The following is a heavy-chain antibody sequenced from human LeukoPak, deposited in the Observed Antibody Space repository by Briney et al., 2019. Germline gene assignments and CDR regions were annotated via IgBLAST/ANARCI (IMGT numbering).Heavy chain of an antibody. CDR3: ARVGHASIYYGGNSYYFDY. Sequence: PSETLSLTCTVSGGSISSGSYYWSWIRQPAGKGLEWIGRIYTSGSTNYNPSLKSRVTISVDTSKNQFSLKLSSVTAADTAVYYCARVGHASIYYGGNSYYFDYWGQGTLVTVSS. CDR2: IYTSGST. CDR1: GGSISSGSYY. V-gene: IGHV4-61*02. J-gene: IGHJ4*02. D-gene: IGHD4-23*01.